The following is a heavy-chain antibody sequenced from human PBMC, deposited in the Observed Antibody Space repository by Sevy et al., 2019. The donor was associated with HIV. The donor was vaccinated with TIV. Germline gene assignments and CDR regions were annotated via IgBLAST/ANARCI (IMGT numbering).Heavy chain of an antibody. J-gene: IGHJ6*03. CDR2: VYIDGST. D-gene: IGHD3-22*01. Sequence: GGSLRLSCAATGLTVNYNYMNWVRQAPGKGLEWVTVVYIDGSTHYADSVKGRFTISRDNSKNTLYLQMNSLRSEDTAIYYCAKGGGGHYDPDEIGYYFYYYNMDVWGKGTTVTVSS. CDR3: AKGGGGHYDPDEIGYYFYYYNMDV. CDR1: GLTVNYNY. V-gene: IGHV3-53*01.